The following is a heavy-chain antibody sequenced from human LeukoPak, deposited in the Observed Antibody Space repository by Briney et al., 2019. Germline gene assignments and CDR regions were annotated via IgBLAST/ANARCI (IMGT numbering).Heavy chain of an antibody. CDR3: ARVGDGYNDDY. CDR1: GGSFSGYY. J-gene: IGHJ4*01. Sequence: SETLSLICAVYGGSFSGYYWSWIRHPPGKGREWIGEINHSGSTNYNPFLKSRVNISVGPSKNQFSLKLSTVTAADTAVYCCARVGDGYNDDYWGHGVLVTVS. CDR2: INHSGST. D-gene: IGHD5-24*01. V-gene: IGHV4-34*01.